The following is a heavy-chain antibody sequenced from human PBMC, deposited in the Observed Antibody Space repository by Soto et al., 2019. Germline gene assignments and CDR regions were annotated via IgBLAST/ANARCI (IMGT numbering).Heavy chain of an antibody. J-gene: IGHJ6*01. CDR2: MSPNSGNT. Sequence: SVRVSCKASGYTFTSYDINWVRQATLQVLECMVGMSPNSGNTGDAQKFQGRVNITRNSSLTTAYMEVSSLRSEATAVHYCASGSVPTGVYYSCYYGMDVWGQGRTVTASS. D-gene: IGHD3-10*01. CDR1: GYTFTSYD. V-gene: IGHV1-8*01. CDR3: ASGSVPTGVYYSCYYGMDV.